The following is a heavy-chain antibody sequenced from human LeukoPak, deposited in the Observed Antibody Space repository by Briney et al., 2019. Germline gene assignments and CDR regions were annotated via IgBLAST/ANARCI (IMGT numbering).Heavy chain of an antibody. Sequence: PGGSLRLSCAGSGFTFSRYAMHWVRQAPGKGLEWVSGISWNSGSIGYADSVKGRFTISRDNAKNSLYLQMNSLRAEDTAVYYCARDLAPMQCYDFWSGYFDYRGQGTLVTVSS. CDR3: ARDLAPMQCYDFWSGYFDY. V-gene: IGHV3-9*01. CDR2: ISWNSGSI. CDR1: GFTFSRYA. J-gene: IGHJ4*02. D-gene: IGHD3-3*01.